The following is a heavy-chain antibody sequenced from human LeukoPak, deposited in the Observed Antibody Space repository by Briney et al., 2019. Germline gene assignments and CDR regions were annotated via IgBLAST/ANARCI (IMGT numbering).Heavy chain of an antibody. V-gene: IGHV1-69*04. Sequence: GASVKVSCKASGGTFSSYAISWVRQAPGQGLEWMGRIIPIFGIANYAQKFQGRVTITADKSTSTAYMELSSLRSEVTAVYYCARYGADYYDSSGNFDYWGQGTLVTVSS. D-gene: IGHD3-22*01. J-gene: IGHJ4*02. CDR3: ARYGADYYDSSGNFDY. CDR2: IIPIFGIA. CDR1: GGTFSSYA.